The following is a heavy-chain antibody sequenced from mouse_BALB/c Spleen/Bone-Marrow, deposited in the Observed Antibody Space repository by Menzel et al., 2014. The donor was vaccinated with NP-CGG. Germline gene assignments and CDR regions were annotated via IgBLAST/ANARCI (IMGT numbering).Heavy chain of an antibody. D-gene: IGHD3-2*01. CDR3: ASRDSSGYVPDY. CDR2: IFPGTGTT. V-gene: IGHV1S132*01. CDR1: GYTFTSYW. J-gene: IGHJ2*01. Sequence: VQLQQSGAELVKPGASVKLSCKTSGYTFTSYWIQWVKQRPGQGLGWIGEIFPGTGTTYYNEKFKGKATLTIDASSSTAYMQLSSLPSEDSAVYFWASRDSSGYVPDYWGQGTTLTVSS.